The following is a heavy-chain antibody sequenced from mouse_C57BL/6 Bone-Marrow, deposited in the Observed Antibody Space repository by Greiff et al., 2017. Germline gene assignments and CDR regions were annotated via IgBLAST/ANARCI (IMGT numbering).Heavy chain of an antibody. CDR1: GFTFSSYA. V-gene: IGHV5-4*01. CDR3: ARDRDYSNYGFAY. J-gene: IGHJ3*01. D-gene: IGHD2-5*01. Sequence: EVKLVESGGGLVKTGGSLKLSCAASGFTFSSYAMSWVRQTPEKRLEWVATISDGGSYTYYPDNVKGRFTISRDHAKNNLYLQMSHLKSEDTAMYYCARDRDYSNYGFAYWGQGTLVTVSA. CDR2: ISDGGSYT.